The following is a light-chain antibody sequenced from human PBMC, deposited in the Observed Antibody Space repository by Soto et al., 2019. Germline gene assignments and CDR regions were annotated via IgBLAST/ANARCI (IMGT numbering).Light chain of an antibody. CDR1: QPISLY. CDR2: ATS. CDR3: QHSYTTPLT. Sequence: DIQMTQSPSSLSASVGDTVTITCRASQPISLYLSWYQQKLGKAPKLLMSATSRLQSGVPSRFSGSGSGTGFTLTITSLQPEDFATYYCQHSYTTPLTFGGGTRVQI. J-gene: IGKJ4*01. V-gene: IGKV1-39*01.